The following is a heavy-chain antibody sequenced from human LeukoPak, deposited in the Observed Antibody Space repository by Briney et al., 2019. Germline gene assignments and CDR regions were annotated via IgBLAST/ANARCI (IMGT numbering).Heavy chain of an antibody. CDR1: GGTFSSYA. D-gene: IGHD6-19*01. CDR2: ISAYNGNT. V-gene: IGHV1-18*01. J-gene: IGHJ4*02. Sequence: ASVKVSCKASGGTFSSYAISWVRQAPGQGLEWMGWISAYNGNTNYAQKLQGRVTMTTDTSTSTAYMELRSLRSDDTAVYYCARGTSIAVAGTDFDYWGQGTLVTVSS. CDR3: ARGTSIAVAGTDFDY.